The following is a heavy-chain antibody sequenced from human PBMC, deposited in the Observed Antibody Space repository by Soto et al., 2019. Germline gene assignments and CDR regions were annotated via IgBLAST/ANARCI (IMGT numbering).Heavy chain of an antibody. V-gene: IGHV4-39*01. CDR1: GGSISSSSYY. J-gene: IGHJ6*03. CDR2: IYYSGST. CDR3: ARLNYDYYYMDV. Sequence: SETLSLTCTVSGGSISSSSYYWGWIRQPPGKGLEWIGSIYYSGSTYYNPSLKSRVTISVDTSKNQFSLKLSSVTAADTAVYYCARLNYDYYYMDVWGKGTTVTVSS.